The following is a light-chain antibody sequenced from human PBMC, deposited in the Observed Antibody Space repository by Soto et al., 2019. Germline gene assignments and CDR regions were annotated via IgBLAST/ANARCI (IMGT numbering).Light chain of an antibody. Sequence: DIQVTQSPSSLSASVGDRVTITCRASQGIDNHLAWYQQKPGKAPKLLIYGASTLPSGVPSRFSGSGSGTDFTLTISSVQPEDVASYYCQKYNSAPLTFGPGTRVDIK. J-gene: IGKJ3*01. CDR2: GAS. CDR1: QGIDNH. CDR3: QKYNSAPLT. V-gene: IGKV1-27*01.